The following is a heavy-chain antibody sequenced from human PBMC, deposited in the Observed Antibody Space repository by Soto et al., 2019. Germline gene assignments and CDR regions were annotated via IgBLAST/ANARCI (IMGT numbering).Heavy chain of an antibody. CDR1: GFTFGDYA. D-gene: IGHD2-21*02. CDR2: IRSKAYGGTT. Sequence: GGSLRLSCTASGFTFGDYAMSWFRQAPGKGLEWVGFIRSKAYGGTTEYAASVKGRFTISRDDSKSIAYLQMNSLKTEDTAVYYCTRDHVPAVVTAKFDYWGQGTLVTVSS. CDR3: TRDHVPAVVTAKFDY. J-gene: IGHJ4*02. V-gene: IGHV3-49*03.